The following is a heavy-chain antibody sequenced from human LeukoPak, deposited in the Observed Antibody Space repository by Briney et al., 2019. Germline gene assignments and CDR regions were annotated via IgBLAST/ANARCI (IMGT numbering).Heavy chain of an antibody. CDR3: ARDPYSSGFSDY. D-gene: IGHD6-19*01. J-gene: IGHJ4*02. CDR2: ISSSSSYI. Sequence: GGSLRLSCAASGFTFSSYSMNWVRQASGKGLEWVSSISSSSSYIYYADSVKGRFTISRDNAKNSLYLQMNSLRAEDTAVYYCARDPYSSGFSDYWGQGTLVTVSS. CDR1: GFTFSSYS. V-gene: IGHV3-21*01.